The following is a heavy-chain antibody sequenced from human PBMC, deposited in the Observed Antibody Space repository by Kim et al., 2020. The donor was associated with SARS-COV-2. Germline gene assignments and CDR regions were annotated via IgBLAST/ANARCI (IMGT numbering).Heavy chain of an antibody. CDR2: ISYDGSNK. CDR3: ARGKAFSGGWHYFGSGSWAFDY. CDR1: GFTFSSYA. Sequence: GGSLRLSCAASGFTFSSYAMHWVRQAPGKGLEWVAVISYDGSNKYYADSVKGRFTISRDKSKNTLYLQMNSLRAEDTAVYYCARGKAFSGGWHYFGSGSWAFDYWGQGTLVTFSS. D-gene: IGHD3-10*01. V-gene: IGHV3-30*04. J-gene: IGHJ4*02.